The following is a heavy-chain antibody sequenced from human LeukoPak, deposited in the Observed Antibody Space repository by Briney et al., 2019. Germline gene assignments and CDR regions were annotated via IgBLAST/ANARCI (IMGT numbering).Heavy chain of an antibody. D-gene: IGHD2-2*01. CDR1: GGSINSNC. CDR2: IYTSGST. Sequence: SETLSLTCTVSGGSINSNCWSWIRQPAGKGLEWIGRIYTSGSTNYNPSLKSRVTMSVDTSKNQFSLKLSSVTAADTAVYYCARQYELLSPYYYGMDVWGQGTTVIVSS. CDR3: ARQYELLSPYYYGMDV. J-gene: IGHJ6*02. V-gene: IGHV4-4*07.